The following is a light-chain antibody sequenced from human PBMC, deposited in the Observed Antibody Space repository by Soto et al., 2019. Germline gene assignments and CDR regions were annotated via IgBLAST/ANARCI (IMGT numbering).Light chain of an antibody. J-gene: IGKJ3*01. CDR2: GPS. V-gene: IGKV3-20*01. Sequence: EIVLTQSPRTLSLSPGESATLSCRASQNVYINSLAWFQQKPGQTPRLLIYGPSTRAAGVPDRFTGSGSGADFALTITSLEPEDFAMYYCQHLNNYPPFTFGPGTKVDLE. CDR1: QNVYINS. CDR3: QHLNNYPPFT.